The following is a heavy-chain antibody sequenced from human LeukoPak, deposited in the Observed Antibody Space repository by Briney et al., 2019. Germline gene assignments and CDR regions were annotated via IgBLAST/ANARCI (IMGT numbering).Heavy chain of an antibody. V-gene: IGHV4-39*01. Sequence: SEILSLTCTVSGGSITTSSYYWGWIRQPPGKGLEWIGNINYSGSSYYNPSLKSRVTIYLDSSKNQFSLKVTSVTAADTAVYYCARREGYNRLYFDYWGQGTLVTVSS. CDR3: ARREGYNRLYFDY. J-gene: IGHJ4*02. CDR2: INYSGSS. D-gene: IGHD5-24*01. CDR1: GGSITTSSYY.